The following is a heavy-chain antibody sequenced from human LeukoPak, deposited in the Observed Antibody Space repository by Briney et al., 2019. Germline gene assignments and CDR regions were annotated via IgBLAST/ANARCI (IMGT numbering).Heavy chain of an antibody. D-gene: IGHD1-26*01. J-gene: IGHJ5*02. CDR3: TRDRGTHNWLDP. Sequence: GGSLRLSCAASGFTLSDSAIHWVRQASGKGLEWVGLIDRPAKSYATAYGASVGGRFTISRDDSKNTAYLQMDSLKTEDTALYYCTRDRGTHNWLDPWGQGTLVTVSS. CDR2: IDRPAKSYAT. CDR1: GFTLSDSA. V-gene: IGHV3-73*01.